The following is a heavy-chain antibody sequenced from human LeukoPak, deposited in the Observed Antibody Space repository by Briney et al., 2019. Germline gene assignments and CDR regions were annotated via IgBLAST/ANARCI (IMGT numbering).Heavy chain of an antibody. CDR2: INPSGDST. Sequence: GASVNVSCKASGYTFTSNHIHCVRQAPGQGLEWMGVINPSGDSTSYAQKFQGRVTMTRDTSTSTVYMELSSLRSEDTAIYYCAKLAASETGEGSWGQGTLVTVSS. CDR1: GYTFTSNH. D-gene: IGHD6-13*01. J-gene: IGHJ5*02. CDR3: AKLAASETGEGS. V-gene: IGHV1-46*01.